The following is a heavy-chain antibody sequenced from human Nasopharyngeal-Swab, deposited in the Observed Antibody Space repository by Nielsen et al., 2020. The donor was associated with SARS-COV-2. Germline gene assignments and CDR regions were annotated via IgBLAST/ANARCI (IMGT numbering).Heavy chain of an antibody. D-gene: IGHD3-10*01. J-gene: IGHJ3*02. Sequence: PGKGLEWVSGISWNSGSIGYADSVKGRFTTSRDNAKNSLYLQMNSLRAEDTAMYYCAKGRSGSYDAFDIWGQGTMVTVSS. V-gene: IGHV3-9*01. CDR2: ISWNSGSI. CDR3: AKGRSGSYDAFDI.